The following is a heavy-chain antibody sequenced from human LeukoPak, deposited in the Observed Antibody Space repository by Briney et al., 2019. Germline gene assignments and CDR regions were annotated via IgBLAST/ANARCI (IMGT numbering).Heavy chain of an antibody. J-gene: IGHJ4*02. V-gene: IGHV2-5*02. CDR1: GFSLSTSGVG. Sequence: SGPTLVNPTQTLTLTCTFSGFSLSTSGVGVGWIRQPPGKALEWLALIYWDDDKRYSPSLKSRLTITKDTSKNQVVLTMTNIDPVDTATYYCAHRVAGFSSSWYLYYFDYWGQGTLVTVSS. D-gene: IGHD6-13*01. CDR3: AHRVAGFSSSWYLYYFDY. CDR2: IYWDDDK.